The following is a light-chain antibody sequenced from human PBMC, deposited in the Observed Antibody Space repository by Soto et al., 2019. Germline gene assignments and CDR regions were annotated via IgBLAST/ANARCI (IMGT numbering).Light chain of an antibody. CDR2: GNS. V-gene: IGLV1-40*01. CDR3: QSYDSRLRV. CDR1: SSNIGAGYD. Sequence: QSVLTQPPSVSGAPGQRVTISCTGSSSNIGAGYDVHWYQQLPGTAPKLLIYGNSNRPSGVPDRFSGSKSGTSASLAITGLQDEDEADYYCQSYDSRLRVFGGGTKLTVL. J-gene: IGLJ3*02.